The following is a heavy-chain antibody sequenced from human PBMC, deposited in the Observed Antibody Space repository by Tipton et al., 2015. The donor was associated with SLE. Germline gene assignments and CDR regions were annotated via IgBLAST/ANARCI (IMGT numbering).Heavy chain of an antibody. J-gene: IGHJ4*02. D-gene: IGHD2-21*02. CDR3: AKELVVVTALDY. CDR2: ISASSIST. V-gene: IGHV3-23*01. CDR1: GFTFRSSA. Sequence: SLRLSCAASGFTFRSSAMHWVRQAPGKGLEWVSTISASSISTYYADSVRGRFTISRDNSKNTLYLQMNSLRAEDTAVYYCAKELVVVTALDYWGQGTLVTVSS.